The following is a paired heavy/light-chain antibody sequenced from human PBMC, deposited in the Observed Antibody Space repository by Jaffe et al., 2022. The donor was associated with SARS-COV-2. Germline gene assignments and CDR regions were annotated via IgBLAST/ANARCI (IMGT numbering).Heavy chain of an antibody. J-gene: IGHJ4*02. CDR1: GGSISSGVYF. CDR2: IYYSGST. Sequence: QLQLQESGPGLVKPSETLSLTCTVSGGSISSGVYFWDWIRQPPGKGLEWIGHIYYSGSTYYSPSLRSQVTISVDTSKNQFSLKLNSVTAADTAVYYCARHSSGSHYRFDYWGQGTLVTVSS. D-gene: IGHD1-26*01. CDR3: ARHSSGSHYRFDY. V-gene: IGHV4-39*01.
Light chain of an antibody. CDR2: DVT. J-gene: IGLJ3*02. CDR3: SSYTSSSTRV. Sequence: QSALTQPASVSGSPGQSITISCTGTSSDVGGYNYVSWYQQHPGKAPKLMIYDVTDRPSGVSNRFSGSKSGNTASLTISGLQAEDEADYYCSSYTSSSTRVFGGGTKLTVL. V-gene: IGLV2-14*03. CDR1: SSDVGGYNY.